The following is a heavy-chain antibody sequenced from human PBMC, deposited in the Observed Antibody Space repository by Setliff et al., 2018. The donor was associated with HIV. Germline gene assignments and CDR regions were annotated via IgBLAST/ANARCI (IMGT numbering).Heavy chain of an antibody. CDR1: DGSISSSSYY. J-gene: IGHJ4*02. Sequence: SETLSLTCNVSDGSISSSSYYWAWIRQPPGKVLEWIGTIYYSGNTYYRPSLKSRVTVSIDTSKNQFSLKLTSVTAADTAVYYCARRGIIAGTTDFWGQGTPVTVSS. CDR2: IYYSGNT. CDR3: ARRGIIAGTTDF. D-gene: IGHD1-7*01. V-gene: IGHV4-39*01.